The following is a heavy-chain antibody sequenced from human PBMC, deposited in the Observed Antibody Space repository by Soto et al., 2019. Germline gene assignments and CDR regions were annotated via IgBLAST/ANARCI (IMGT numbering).Heavy chain of an antibody. Sequence: SETLSLTCAVYGGSFSGYYWSWIRQPPGKGLEWIGEINHSGSTNYNPSLKSRVTISVDTSKNQFSLKLSSVTAADTAVYYCARGINLPYYYYYYGMDVWGQGTTVTVSS. CDR3: ARGINLPYYYYYYGMDV. CDR1: GGSFSGYY. CDR2: INHSGST. V-gene: IGHV4-34*01. J-gene: IGHJ6*02.